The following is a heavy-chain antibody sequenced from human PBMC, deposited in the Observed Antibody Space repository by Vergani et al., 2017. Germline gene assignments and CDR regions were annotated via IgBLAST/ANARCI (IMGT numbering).Heavy chain of an antibody. CDR1: GFTFSSYW. Sequence: EVQLVESGGGLVQPGGSLRLSCAASGFTFSSYWMSWVRQAPGKGLEWVSSISSSSSYIYYADSVKGRFTISRDNAKNSLYLQMNSLRAEDTAVYYCARDVGYCSGGSCHYYYYYMDVWGKGTTVTVSS. V-gene: IGHV3-21*01. CDR3: ARDVGYCSGGSCHYYYYYMDV. J-gene: IGHJ6*03. CDR2: ISSSSSYI. D-gene: IGHD2-15*01.